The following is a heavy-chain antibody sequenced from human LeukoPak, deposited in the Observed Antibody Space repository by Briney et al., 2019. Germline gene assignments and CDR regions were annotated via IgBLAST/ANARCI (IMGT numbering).Heavy chain of an antibody. V-gene: IGHV3-53*01. D-gene: IGHD1-26*01. Sequence: GGSLRLSCAASGFTVSTNYMSWVRQAPGKGLEWVSTLYSGGNRYYADSVRGRFTISRDDSRNTLFLQMNNLRVEDTAVYYCARESGDRPGLPGRWGQGTLVTASS. CDR3: ARESGDRPGLPGR. CDR2: LYSGGNR. CDR1: GFTVSTNY. J-gene: IGHJ4*02.